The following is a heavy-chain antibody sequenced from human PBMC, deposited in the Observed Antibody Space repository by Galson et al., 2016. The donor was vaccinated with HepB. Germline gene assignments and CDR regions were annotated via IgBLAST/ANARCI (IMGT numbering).Heavy chain of an antibody. CDR2: INDNGGTT. J-gene: IGHJ4*02. CDR3: GKTLGDGYGIHFFDC. Sequence: SLRLSCAASGFTFSSYTLHWVRQAPGKGLEYVSAINDNGGTTYYADSVKGRFTISRDNSKNTLYLQMNSLRAEDTAVYYCGKTLGDGYGIHFFDCWGQGTLVTVSS. CDR1: GFTFSSYT. D-gene: IGHD3-16*01. V-gene: IGHV3-64D*06.